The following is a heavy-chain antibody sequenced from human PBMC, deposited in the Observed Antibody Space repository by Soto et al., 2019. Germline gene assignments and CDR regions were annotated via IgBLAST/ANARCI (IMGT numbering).Heavy chain of an antibody. D-gene: IGHD3-22*01. Sequence: PGESLKISCKGSGYSFSNYWIAWVRQMPGKGLEWMGIIFPADSDTKYSPSFQGQVTISADKSISTAYLQWSSLKASDTAMYYCARIPESYDSSGYYIDYWGQGTLVTVSS. J-gene: IGHJ4*02. CDR2: IFPADSDT. CDR3: ARIPESYDSSGYYIDY. V-gene: IGHV5-51*01. CDR1: GYSFSNYW.